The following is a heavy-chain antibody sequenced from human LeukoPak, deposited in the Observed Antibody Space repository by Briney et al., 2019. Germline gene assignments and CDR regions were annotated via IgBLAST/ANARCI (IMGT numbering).Heavy chain of an antibody. CDR2: MNPNSGNT. Sequence: ASVKVSCEASGYTFTSYDINWVRQATGQGLEWMGWMNPNSGNTGYAQNFQGRVTMTRDTSTSTVYMELSSLRSEDTAVYYCARMSGYSGYDYDYWGQGTLVTVSS. V-gene: IGHV1-8*01. J-gene: IGHJ4*02. D-gene: IGHD5-12*01. CDR3: ARMSGYSGYDYDY. CDR1: GYTFTSYD.